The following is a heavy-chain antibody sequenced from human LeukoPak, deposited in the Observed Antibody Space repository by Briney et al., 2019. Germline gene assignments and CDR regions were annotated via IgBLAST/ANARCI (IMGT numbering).Heavy chain of an antibody. V-gene: IGHV4-39*07. CDR3: ARALEGDGDYGIDY. Sequence: PSETLSLTCTVSGGSISSSSYYWGWIRQPPGKGLEWIGSIYYSGSTYYNPSLKSRVTISVDTSKNQFSLKLSSVTAADTAVYYCARALEGDGDYGIDYWGQGTLVTVSP. J-gene: IGHJ4*02. CDR1: GGSISSSSYY. D-gene: IGHD4-17*01. CDR2: IYYSGST.